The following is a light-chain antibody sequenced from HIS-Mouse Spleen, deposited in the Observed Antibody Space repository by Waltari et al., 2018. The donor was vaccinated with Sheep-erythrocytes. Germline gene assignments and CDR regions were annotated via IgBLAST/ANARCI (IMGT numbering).Light chain of an antibody. V-gene: IGLV3-1*01. CDR3: QAWDSSTAV. CDR2: QDS. CDR1: KLGDKY. J-gene: IGLJ2*01. Sequence: SYELTQPPSVSVSPGQTASITCSGDKLGDKYACWYQQKPGQSPVLVIYQDSKRPSGSPERFSCSNSGNTATLTISGTQAMDEADYYCQAWDSSTAVFGGGTKLTVL.